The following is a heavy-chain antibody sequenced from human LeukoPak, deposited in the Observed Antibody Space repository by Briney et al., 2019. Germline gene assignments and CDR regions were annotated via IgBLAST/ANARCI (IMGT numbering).Heavy chain of an antibody. D-gene: IGHD3-22*01. V-gene: IGHV1-2*02. CDR3: ARGSLDYYDSSPDAFDI. J-gene: IGHJ3*02. Sequence: ASVKVSCKASGYTFTGYYMHWVRQAPGQGLEWMGWINPNSGGTNYAQKFQGRVTMTRNTSISTAYMELSSLRSEDTAVYYCARGSLDYYDSSPDAFDIWGQGTMVTVSS. CDR2: INPNSGGT. CDR1: GYTFTGYY.